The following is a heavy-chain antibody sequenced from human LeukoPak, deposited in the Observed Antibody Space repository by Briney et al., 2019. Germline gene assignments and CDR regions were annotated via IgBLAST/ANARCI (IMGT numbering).Heavy chain of an antibody. CDR1: GGSFSSYG. CDR3: ATFYSSGYYYVY. CDR2: IMPTFDTA. V-gene: IGHV1-69*05. Sequence: GASVKVSCKASGGSFSSYGVSWVRQAPGQGLEWMGGIMPTFDTANYAQKFQGRVTITMDGSTSTSYMELRSPRSEDTAVYYCATFYSSGYYYVYWGQGTLVTVSS. J-gene: IGHJ4*02. D-gene: IGHD3-22*01.